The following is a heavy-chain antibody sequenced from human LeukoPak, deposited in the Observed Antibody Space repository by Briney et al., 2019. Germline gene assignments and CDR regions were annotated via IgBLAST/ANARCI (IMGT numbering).Heavy chain of an antibody. Sequence: SETLSLTCTVPGDSISSGGFHWSWIRQHPGTGLEWIGYIYYSGTTYYNPSLKSRVSLSVDTSQNQFSLKLNSVTAADTAVYYCATYYDISGYRFDYWGQGTLVTVSS. CDR3: ATYYDISGYRFDY. CDR2: IYYSGTT. V-gene: IGHV4-31*03. CDR1: GDSISSGGFH. J-gene: IGHJ4*02. D-gene: IGHD3-22*01.